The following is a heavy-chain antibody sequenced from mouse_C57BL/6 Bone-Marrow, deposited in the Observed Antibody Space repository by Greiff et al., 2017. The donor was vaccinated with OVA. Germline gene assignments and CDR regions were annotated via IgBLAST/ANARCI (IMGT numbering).Heavy chain of an antibody. CDR3: ATYYESSNWYFDD. D-gene: IGHD1-1*01. CDR1: GFNIKDDY. V-gene: IGHV14-4*01. CDR2: IDPENGDT. Sequence: VQLQQSGAELVRPGASVKLSCTASGFNIKDDYMHWVKQRPEQGLEWIGWIDPENGDTEYASKFQGKATITVDTSSNTAYLRLSSLTSEDTAVYYCATYYESSNWYFDDWGKGTTVTVSS. J-gene: IGHJ1*03.